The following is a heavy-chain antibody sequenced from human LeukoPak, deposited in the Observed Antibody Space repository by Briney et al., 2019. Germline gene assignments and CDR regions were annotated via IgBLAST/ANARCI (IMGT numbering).Heavy chain of an antibody. CDR1: GGTLSRYA. CDR2: IMSIVGKP. CDR3: ARGNREMLSDYGDYPDAFDM. Sequence: SVKVSCKASGGTLSRYAINWVRQAPGQGPEWKGRIMSIVGKPNYAQKFQGRVTITADKSTSTAYMELSSLRTEDTAVYYCARGNREMLSDYGDYPDAFDMWGQGTLVSVSA. D-gene: IGHD4-17*01. J-gene: IGHJ3*02. V-gene: IGHV1-69*04.